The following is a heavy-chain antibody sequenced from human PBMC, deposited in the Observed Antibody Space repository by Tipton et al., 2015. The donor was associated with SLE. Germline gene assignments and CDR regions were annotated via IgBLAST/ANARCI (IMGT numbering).Heavy chain of an antibody. CDR2: IYYSGST. Sequence: TLSLTCTVSGGSISSYYWSWIRQPPGKGLEWIGYIYYSGSTNYNPSHKSRVTIPVDTSKNQFSLNLSSVTAADTAVYYCARPLCSSPSCRGDAFDIWGQGTMVAVSS. D-gene: IGHD2-2*01. V-gene: IGHV4-59*08. CDR3: ARPLCSSPSCRGDAFDI. J-gene: IGHJ3*02. CDR1: GGSISSYY.